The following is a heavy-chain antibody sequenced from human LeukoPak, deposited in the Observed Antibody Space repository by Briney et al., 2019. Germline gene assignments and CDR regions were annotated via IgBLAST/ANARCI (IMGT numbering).Heavy chain of an antibody. J-gene: IGHJ4*02. D-gene: IGHD1-26*01. CDR3: AARTMGSFYDY. V-gene: IGHV3-23*01. CDR2: VSAIGGTT. CDR1: GFTFSTYA. Sequence: GGSLRLSCAASGFTFSTYAMSWVRQAPGMGLEWVSAVSAIGGTTYYADSVKGRFTISTDNSKNMLYLQMNSLRAEDTAVYYCAARTMGSFYDYWGQGTLVTVSS.